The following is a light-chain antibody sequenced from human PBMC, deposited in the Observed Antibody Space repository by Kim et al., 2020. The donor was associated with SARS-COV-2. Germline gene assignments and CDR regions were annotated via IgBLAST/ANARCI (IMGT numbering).Light chain of an antibody. CDR1: QSFPHHS. CDR3: HRCAHAPLT. J-gene: IGKJ4*01. CDR2: DIY. V-gene: IGKV3-20*01. Sequence: APGDTHPPSGRGTQSFPHHSAAWYQKKPGQGPRLLIYDIYNRATGIPDRFSGSGSGTDFPLTTSSLEPEDFAVYFCHRCAHAPLTLGGRTKVDIK.